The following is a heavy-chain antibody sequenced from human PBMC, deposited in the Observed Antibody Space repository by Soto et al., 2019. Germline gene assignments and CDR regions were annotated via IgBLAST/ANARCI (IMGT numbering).Heavy chain of an antibody. CDR3: ASLYCRGGRCYYNYYYYMGV. CDR1: GGSISSSSYY. V-gene: IGHV4-39*01. Sequence: SETLSLTCTVSGGSISSSSYYWGWIRQPPGKGLEWIGSIYYSGSTYYNPSLKSRVTISVDTSKNQFSLKLSSVTAADTAVYYCASLYCRGGRCYYNYYYYMGVWGKGTTVTV. CDR2: IYYSGST. D-gene: IGHD2-15*01. J-gene: IGHJ6*03.